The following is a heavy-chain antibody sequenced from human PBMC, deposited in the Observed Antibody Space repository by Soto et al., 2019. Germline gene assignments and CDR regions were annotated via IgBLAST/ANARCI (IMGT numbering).Heavy chain of an antibody. CDR3: ARDERDDYALMY. J-gene: IGHJ4*02. V-gene: IGHV4-30-2*01. CDR1: GGASSIVGSS. D-gene: IGHD4-17*01. Sequence: QLQLQESGSGLVKPSQTLSLTCAVSGGASSIVGSSWNGIGQQQGKGLEWIGYIDHGGGTFYSPSLKSRVTISVDGSKNQFFLKLSSVTAADTAVYYCARDERDDYALMYWVQGALVTVSS. CDR2: IDHGGGT.